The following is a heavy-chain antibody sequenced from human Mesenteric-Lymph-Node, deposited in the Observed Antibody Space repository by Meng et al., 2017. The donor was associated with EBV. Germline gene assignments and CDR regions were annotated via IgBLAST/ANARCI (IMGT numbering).Heavy chain of an antibody. V-gene: IGHV1-18*01. CDR2: ISGYYGNT. J-gene: IGHJ4*02. D-gene: IGHD3-16*01. CDR1: GYTFTTYG. Sequence: VPWGQSGAEVKKPGASVKVSCKASGYTFTTYGPSWVRQAPGQGLEWMGWISGYYGNTNYAQKFQGRVTMTTDTSTSTAYMELRSLRSDDTAVYYCARDGGAGGDKGYWGQGTLVTVSS. CDR3: ARDGGAGGDKGY.